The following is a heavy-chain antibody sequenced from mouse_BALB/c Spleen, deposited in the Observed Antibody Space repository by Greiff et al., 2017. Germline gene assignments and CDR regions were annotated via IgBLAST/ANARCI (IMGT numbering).Heavy chain of an antibody. CDR3: ARRGETHRTSFDD. Sequence: QVQLKQSAAELARPGASVKMSCKASGYTFTSYTMHWVKQRPGQGLEWIGYINPSSGYTEYNQKFKDKTTLTADKSSSTAYMQLSSLTSEDSAVYYCARRGETHRTSFDDWGQGTTLTVSS. V-gene: IGHV1-4*02. D-gene: IGHD3-3*01. CDR2: INPSSGYT. J-gene: IGHJ2*01. CDR1: GYTFTSYT.